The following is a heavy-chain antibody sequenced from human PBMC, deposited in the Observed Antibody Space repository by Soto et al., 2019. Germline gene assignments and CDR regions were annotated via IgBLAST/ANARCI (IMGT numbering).Heavy chain of an antibody. Sequence: QVQLVESGGGVVQPGRSLRLSCAASGFTFSSYGMHWVRQAPGKGLEWVAVIWYDGSNKYYADSVKGRFTISRDNSKNTMYLQMNSLRAEDTAVYYCARFHYDYVWGSFNYYYYGMDVWGQGTTVTVSS. V-gene: IGHV3-33*01. CDR1: GFTFSSYG. CDR2: IWYDGSNK. D-gene: IGHD3-16*01. CDR3: ARFHYDYVWGSFNYYYYGMDV. J-gene: IGHJ6*02.